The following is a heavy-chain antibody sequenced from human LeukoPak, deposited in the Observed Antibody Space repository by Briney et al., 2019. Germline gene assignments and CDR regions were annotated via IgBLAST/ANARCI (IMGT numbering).Heavy chain of an antibody. Sequence: ASVKVSCKASGGTFSSYAISWVRQAPGQGLEWMGGIIPIFGTANYAQKFQGRVTITADESTSTAYMELSSLRSEDTAVYYCASVVVVPAAIHYYYYMDVWGKGTTVTVSS. D-gene: IGHD2-2*01. CDR2: IIPIFGTA. V-gene: IGHV1-69*01. CDR3: ASVVVVPAAIHYYYYMDV. CDR1: GGTFSSYA. J-gene: IGHJ6*03.